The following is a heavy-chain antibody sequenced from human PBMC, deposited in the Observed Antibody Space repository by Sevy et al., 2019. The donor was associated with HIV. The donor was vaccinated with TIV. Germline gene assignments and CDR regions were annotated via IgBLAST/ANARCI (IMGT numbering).Heavy chain of an antibody. J-gene: IGHJ4*02. CDR2: IKQDGSEK. CDR1: GFTFSSYW. CDR3: AGRSLDY. Sequence: GGSLRLSCVASGFTFSSYWMHWVRQAPGKGLEWVDNIKQDGSEKYYVGSVKGRFTISRDNAKNTVYLQMNSLRAEDTAVYYCAGRSLDYWGQGTLVTVSS. V-gene: IGHV3-7*01.